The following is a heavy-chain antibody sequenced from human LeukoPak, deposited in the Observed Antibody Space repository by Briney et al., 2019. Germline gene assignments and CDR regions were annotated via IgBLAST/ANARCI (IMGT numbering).Heavy chain of an antibody. D-gene: IGHD2/OR15-2a*01. CDR2: ISTSSSYI. V-gene: IGHV3-21*04. CDR1: GFSLSSYR. Sequence: PGGSLRLSCAASGFSLSSYRMNWVRQAPEKGLEWVSFISTSSSYIYYADSVKGRFTISRDNAKNSLYLQMNSLRVEDTAVYYCAKDGQEIGSPDYFDSWGQGTLLTVSS. CDR3: AKDGQEIGSPDYFDS. J-gene: IGHJ4*02.